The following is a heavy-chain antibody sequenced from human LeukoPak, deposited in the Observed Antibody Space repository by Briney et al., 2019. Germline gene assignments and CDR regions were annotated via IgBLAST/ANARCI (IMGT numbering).Heavy chain of an antibody. Sequence: ASVKVSCKASGYTFTGCYMHWVRQAPGQGLEWMGWINPNSGGTNYAQKFQGRVTMTRDTSISTAYMELSRLRSDDTAVYYCARRPYDSSGYYYFDYWGQGTLVTVSS. CDR2: INPNSGGT. V-gene: IGHV1-2*02. D-gene: IGHD3-22*01. CDR3: ARRPYDSSGYYYFDY. CDR1: GYTFTGCY. J-gene: IGHJ4*02.